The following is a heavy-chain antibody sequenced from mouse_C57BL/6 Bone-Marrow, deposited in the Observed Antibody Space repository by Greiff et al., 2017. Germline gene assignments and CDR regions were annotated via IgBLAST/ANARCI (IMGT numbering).Heavy chain of an antibody. CDR2: ISSGGDYI. V-gene: IGHV5-9-1*02. Sequence: SGEGLVKPGGSLKLSCAASGFTFSSYAMSWVRQTPEKRLEWVAYISSGGDYIYYADTVKGRFTISRDNARNTLYLQMSSLKSEDTAMYYCTRDPFPYYFDYWGQGTTLTVSS. CDR1: GFTFSSYA. CDR3: TRDPFPYYFDY. J-gene: IGHJ2*01.